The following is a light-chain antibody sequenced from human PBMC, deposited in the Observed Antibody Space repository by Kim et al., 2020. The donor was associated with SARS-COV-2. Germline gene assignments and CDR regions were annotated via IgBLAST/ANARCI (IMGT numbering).Light chain of an antibody. Sequence: DIQMTQSPSTLSASVGDRVTITCRASQSIGSWLAWYQQKPRKAPKLLIYQASSLQSGVPSRFSGSGSGTEFTLTISSLQPDDSATYYCQQYNSYSYTFGQGTKLEIK. CDR1: QSIGSW. V-gene: IGKV1-5*03. CDR3: QQYNSYSYT. CDR2: QAS. J-gene: IGKJ2*01.